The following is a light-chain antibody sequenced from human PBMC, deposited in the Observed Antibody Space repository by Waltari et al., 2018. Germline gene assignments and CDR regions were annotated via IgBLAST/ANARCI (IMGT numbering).Light chain of an antibody. CDR1: SSNIGRNT. J-gene: IGLJ3*02. CDR2: SNN. CDR3: AAWDDSLNAVV. Sequence: QSVVTQPPSASGTPGQRVTISCSGSSSNIGRNTVNWYQQLPGTAPKLLFYSNNQRPSGFPDRFSGSKSGTSASLAISGLQSEDEADYYCAAWDDSLNAVVFGGGTKLTVL. V-gene: IGLV1-44*01.